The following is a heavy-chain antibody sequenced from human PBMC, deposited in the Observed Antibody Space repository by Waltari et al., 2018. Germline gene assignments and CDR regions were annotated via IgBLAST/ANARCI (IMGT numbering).Heavy chain of an antibody. CDR3: ARDLIRGTPDDFDY. J-gene: IGHJ4*02. V-gene: IGHV4-39*07. Sequence: QLQLQESGPGLVKPSETLSLTCTVSGGSISSSSYYWGWIRQPPGKGREWIGSIYYSGSTYYNPSLKSRVTISVDTSKNQFSLKLSSVTAADTAVYYCARDLIRGTPDDFDYWGQGTLVTVSS. CDR2: IYYSGST. D-gene: IGHD3-10*01. CDR1: GGSISSSSYY.